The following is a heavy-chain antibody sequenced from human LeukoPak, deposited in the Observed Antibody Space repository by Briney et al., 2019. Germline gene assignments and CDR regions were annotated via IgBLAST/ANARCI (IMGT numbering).Heavy chain of an antibody. D-gene: IGHD1-7*01. Sequence: SETLSLTCTVSGGSISSSSYYWGWIRQPPWKGLEWIGSIYYSGSTYYNPSLKSRVTISVDTSKNQFSLKLSSVTAADTAVYYCARGGLELDLPLRWSYYYMDVWGKGTTVTVSS. CDR2: IYYSGST. CDR1: GGSISSSSYY. V-gene: IGHV4-39*07. J-gene: IGHJ6*03. CDR3: ARGGLELDLPLRWSYYYMDV.